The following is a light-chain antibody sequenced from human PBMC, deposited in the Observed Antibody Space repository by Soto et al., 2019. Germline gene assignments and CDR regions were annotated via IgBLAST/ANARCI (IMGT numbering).Light chain of an antibody. CDR1: QSVSRSD. J-gene: IGKJ1*01. V-gene: IGKV3-20*01. CDR3: QEFSSTPSWT. Sequence: EIVLTQSPGTLSLSPGERATLSCRASQSVSRSDLAWYQQKPGQAPRLLIYGASSRATGIPDRFSGSGSGTDFTLTISRMEPEDFAVYYWQEFSSTPSWTFGQGTKVDIK. CDR2: GAS.